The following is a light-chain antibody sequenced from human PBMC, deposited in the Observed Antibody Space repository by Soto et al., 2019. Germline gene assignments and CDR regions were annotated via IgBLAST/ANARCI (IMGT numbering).Light chain of an antibody. CDR3: QQFSSYPLT. J-gene: IGKJ4*01. CDR2: DAS. V-gene: IGKV3-20*01. CDR1: QSVSSSY. Sequence: EIVLTQSPGTLSLSPWESAGSSCRASQSVSSSYLAWYQQKPGQAPRLLIYDASSRATGIPDRFSGGGSGTDFTLTISRLEPEDFAVYYCQQFSSYPLTFGGGTEVDI.